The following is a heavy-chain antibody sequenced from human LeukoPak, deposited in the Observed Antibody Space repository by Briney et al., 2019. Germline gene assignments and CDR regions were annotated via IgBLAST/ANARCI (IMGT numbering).Heavy chain of an antibody. CDR3: VRASVDTGGAFDV. V-gene: IGHV4-38-2*02. CDR2: IYHSGSS. Sequence: SETLSLTCTVSGYSISSGYFWGWIRQPPGKGLEWIGSIYHSGSSFYNPSLESRVTTSRDTPKNQFSLKLSSMTAADTAIYYCVRASVDTGGAFDVWGQGTVVTVSS. CDR1: GYSISSGYF. J-gene: IGHJ3*01. D-gene: IGHD2-8*02.